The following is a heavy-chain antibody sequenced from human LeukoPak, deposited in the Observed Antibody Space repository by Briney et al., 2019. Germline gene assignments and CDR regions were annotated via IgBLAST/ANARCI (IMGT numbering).Heavy chain of an antibody. V-gene: IGHV3-21*06. J-gene: IGHJ5*02. CDR3: ASVKLAA. CDR1: GFTFSSYS. D-gene: IGHD6-19*01. CDR2: ISSSSTYI. Sequence: PAGSLRLSCAAWGFTFSSYSMNWVRQAPGKGLEWVSSISSSSTYIYYADSVRGRFTISRDNAKNSLYLQMNSLGAEDTAVYYCASVKLAAWGQGTLVTVSS.